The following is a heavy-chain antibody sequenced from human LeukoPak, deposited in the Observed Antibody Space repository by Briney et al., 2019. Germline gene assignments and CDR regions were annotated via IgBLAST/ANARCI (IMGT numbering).Heavy chain of an antibody. V-gene: IGHV4-4*07. Sequence: PSETLSLTCTVSGGAISSYYWSWVRQPAGKGLEWIGRIYTSGSTNYNPSLKSRVTISVDTSENQFSLNLSSVTAADTAVYYCARHWVAAAGYFDYWGQGTLVIVSS. J-gene: IGHJ4*02. D-gene: IGHD6-13*01. CDR2: IYTSGST. CDR3: ARHWVAAAGYFDY. CDR1: GGAISSYY.